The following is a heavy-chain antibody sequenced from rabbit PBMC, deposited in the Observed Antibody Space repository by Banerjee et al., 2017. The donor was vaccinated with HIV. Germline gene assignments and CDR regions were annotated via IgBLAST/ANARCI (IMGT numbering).Heavy chain of an antibody. Sequence: QEQLVESGGGLVKPGGSLTLTCEASGFSFSDRDVMCWVRQAPGKGLEWITCINTATGKGVYASWAKGRFAISKTSSTTVTLQMTSLTAADTATYFCVREVAGKFSLWGQGTLVTVS. CDR3: VREVAGKFSL. D-gene: IGHD4-1*01. V-gene: IGHV1S45*01. CDR1: GFSFSDRDV. J-gene: IGHJ4*01. CDR2: INTATGKG.